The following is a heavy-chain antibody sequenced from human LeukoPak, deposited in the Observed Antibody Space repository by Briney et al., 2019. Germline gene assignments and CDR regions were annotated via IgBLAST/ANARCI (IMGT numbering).Heavy chain of an antibody. V-gene: IGHV4-34*01. J-gene: IGHJ4*02. CDR2: INHXVST. D-gene: IGHD3-16*02. CDR3: ARKVDEIITFRGVIVIAAFDY. Sequence: PPGXXXGWXXXINHXVSTNYNPSLKSLVTILVDTSKNHFSLNLSSVTAADTAVYYCARKVDEIITFRGVIVIAAFDYWGQGTLVTVSS.